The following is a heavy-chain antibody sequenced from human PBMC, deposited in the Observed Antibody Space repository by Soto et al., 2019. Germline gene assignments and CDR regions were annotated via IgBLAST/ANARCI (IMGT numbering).Heavy chain of an antibody. V-gene: IGHV1-8*01. J-gene: IGHJ6*03. Sequence: QVQLVQSGAEVKKPGASVKVSCKASGYTFTSYDINWVRQATGQGLEWMGWMNPNSGNTGYAQKFQGRVTMTRNTSISTAYMELSSLRSEDTAGYYCARRIPSDYDFWSGYYPRYYYYYMDVWGKGTTVTVSS. CDR1: GYTFTSYD. CDR3: ARRIPSDYDFWSGYYPRYYYYYMDV. CDR2: MNPNSGNT. D-gene: IGHD3-3*01.